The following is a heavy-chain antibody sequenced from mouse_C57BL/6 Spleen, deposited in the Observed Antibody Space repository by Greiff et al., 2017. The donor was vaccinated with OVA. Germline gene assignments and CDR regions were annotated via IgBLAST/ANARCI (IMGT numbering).Heavy chain of an antibody. CDR3: ARSGYYDIDY. V-gene: IGHV1-55*01. J-gene: IGHJ2*01. CDR2: IYPGSGST. D-gene: IGHD2-4*01. CDR1: GYTFTSYW. Sequence: QVQLQQPGAELVKPGASVKMSCKASGYTFTSYWITWVKQRPGQGLEWIGDIYPGSGSTNYNEKFKRKATLTVDTSPSTACMLHSNLASKDSAVYYCARSGYYDIDYWGQGTTLTVSS.